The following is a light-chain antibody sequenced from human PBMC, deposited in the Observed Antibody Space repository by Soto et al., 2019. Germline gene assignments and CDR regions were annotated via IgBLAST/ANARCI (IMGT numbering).Light chain of an antibody. V-gene: IGKV1-39*01. CDR2: AAS. Sequence: DIQMTQSPSSLSASVGDRVTITCRASQSISSYLNWYQQKPGKAPKLLIYAASSLQSGVPSRFRGSGAGTDFTRTISSLQPEDLATYYCQQSDSTPWTFGQGTKVEIK. CDR3: QQSDSTPWT. J-gene: IGKJ1*01. CDR1: QSISSY.